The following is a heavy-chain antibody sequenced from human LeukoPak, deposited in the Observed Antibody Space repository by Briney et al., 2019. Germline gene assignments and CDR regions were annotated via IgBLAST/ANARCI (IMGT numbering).Heavy chain of an antibody. D-gene: IGHD3-10*01. CDR2: IYTSVST. J-gene: IGHJ4*02. V-gene: IGHV4-4*07. CDR3: ARGSGTPIAELSIWLGASRTLSLDY. CDR1: GGSISSYY. Sequence: PSETLSLTCTVSGGSISSYYWSWSRQPAGKGLEWIWRIYTSVSTNDNPSLKSRVTMSVETSKNQCSLKLSSVTAAHTAVYYCARGSGTPIAELSIWLGASRTLSLDYWGQGTLVTVSS.